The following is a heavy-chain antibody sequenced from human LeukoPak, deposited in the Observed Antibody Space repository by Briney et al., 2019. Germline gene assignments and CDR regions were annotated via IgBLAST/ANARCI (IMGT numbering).Heavy chain of an antibody. V-gene: IGHV3-21*01. CDR2: ISSSSYI. CDR3: ARVKKRSYSYYYGMDV. D-gene: IGHD1-26*01. J-gene: IGHJ6*02. CDR1: GFTFSSYS. Sequence: PGGSLRLSCAASGFTFSSYSMNWVRQAPGKGLEWVSSISSSSYIYYADSVKGRFTISRDNAKNSLYLQMNSLRAEDTAVYYCARVKKRSYSYYYGMDVWGQGTPVTVSS.